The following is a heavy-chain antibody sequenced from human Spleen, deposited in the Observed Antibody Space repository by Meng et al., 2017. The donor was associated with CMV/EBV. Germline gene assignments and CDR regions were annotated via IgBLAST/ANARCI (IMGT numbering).Heavy chain of an antibody. J-gene: IGHJ5*02. V-gene: IGHV1-69*05. CDR1: GGMFTSYA. CDR2: VVPIYGPP. CDR3: AFYSSGWYGNTRFDP. Sequence: SGGMFTSYAITWIRQAPGQGLEWMGGVVPIYGPPNYAQKFQGRVTITTDESTRTAYMELSSLRSEDTAVYYCAFYSSGWYGNTRFDPWGQGTLVTVSS. D-gene: IGHD6-19*01.